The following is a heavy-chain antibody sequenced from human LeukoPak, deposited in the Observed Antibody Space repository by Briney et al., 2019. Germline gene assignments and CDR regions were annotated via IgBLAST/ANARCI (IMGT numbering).Heavy chain of an antibody. CDR3: AKVPRYCSSTSCPDFDY. J-gene: IGHJ4*02. Sequence: GGSLRLSCAASGFTFSNYAMHWVRQAPGKGLEWVAVISYDGSNKYYADSVKGRFTISRDNSNNRVYLQMNSLRAEDTAVYYCAKVPRYCSSTSCPDFDYWGQGTLVTVSS. V-gene: IGHV3-30-3*01. D-gene: IGHD2-2*01. CDR1: GFTFSNYA. CDR2: ISYDGSNK.